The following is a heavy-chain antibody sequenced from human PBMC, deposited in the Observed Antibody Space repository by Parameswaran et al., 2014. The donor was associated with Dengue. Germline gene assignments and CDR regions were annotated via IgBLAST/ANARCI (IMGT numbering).Heavy chain of an antibody. J-gene: IGHJ5*02. CDR3: ANGGSGSGWFDP. CDR2: ISAYNGNT. D-gene: IGHD2-8*01. Sequence: WCGQAPRTRLEWMGWISAYNGNTNYAQKLQGRVTMTTDTSTSTAYMELRSLRSDDTAVYYCANGGSGSGWFDPWGQGTLVTGLL. V-gene: IGHV1-18*01.